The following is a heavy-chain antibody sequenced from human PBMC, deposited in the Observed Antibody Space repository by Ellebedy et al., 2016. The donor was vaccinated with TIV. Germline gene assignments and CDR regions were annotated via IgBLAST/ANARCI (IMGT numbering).Heavy chain of an antibody. J-gene: IGHJ4*02. D-gene: IGHD2-8*01. CDR2: ISSDGSNK. V-gene: IGHV3-30-3*01. CDR3: ARPFLMVSAPFDC. Sequence: GGSLRLSCAASGFTFSSYAMSWVRQAPGKGLEWVAVISSDGSNKYYADSVKGRFTISRDNSKNTLFLQMNSLTAEDTAVYYCARPFLMVSAPFDCWGQGTLVTVSS. CDR1: GFTFSSYA.